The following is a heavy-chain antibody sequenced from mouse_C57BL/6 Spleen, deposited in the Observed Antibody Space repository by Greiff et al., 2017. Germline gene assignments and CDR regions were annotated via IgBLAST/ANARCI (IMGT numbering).Heavy chain of an antibody. CDR1: GFTFSDYG. D-gene: IGHD3-2*02. J-gene: IGHJ3*01. Sequence: EVQLVESGGGLVKPGGSLKLSCAASGFTFSDYGMHWVRQAPEKGLEWVAYISSGSSTIYYADTVKGRFTISRDNAKNTLFLQMTSLRSEDTAMYYCAKTAQATGFAYWGQGTLVTVSA. V-gene: IGHV5-17*01. CDR2: ISSGSSTI. CDR3: AKTAQATGFAY.